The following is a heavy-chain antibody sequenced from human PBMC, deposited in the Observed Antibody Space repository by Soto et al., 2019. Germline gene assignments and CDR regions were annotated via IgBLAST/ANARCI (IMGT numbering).Heavy chain of an antibody. V-gene: IGHV3-53*01. CDR3: ATQRGGGGY. CDR1: GFTVSNNY. Sequence: EVQLVESGGGLIQPGGSLRLSCAVSGFTVSNNYMSWVRQAPGKGLEGVSVIYSGGYTAYGDSVKGRFTISRDNSKNTLNLKKKTLGPDATAFYYCATQRGGGGYWGQGTLVTVSS. CDR2: IYSGGYT. D-gene: IGHD6-25*01. J-gene: IGHJ4*02.